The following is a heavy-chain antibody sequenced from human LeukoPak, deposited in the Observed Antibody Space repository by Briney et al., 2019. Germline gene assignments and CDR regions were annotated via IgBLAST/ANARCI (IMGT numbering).Heavy chain of an antibody. Sequence: GGSLRLSCAASGFTFSNYWMHWVRQTPGKGLVWVSRINTDGTGTSYADSVKGRFTISKDGAKNTLYLQMSGLRAEDTAVYYCARVKSGSYYPIDYWGQGTLVTVSS. V-gene: IGHV3-74*01. CDR3: ARVKSGSYYPIDY. CDR1: GFTFSNYW. D-gene: IGHD1-26*01. J-gene: IGHJ4*02. CDR2: INTDGTGT.